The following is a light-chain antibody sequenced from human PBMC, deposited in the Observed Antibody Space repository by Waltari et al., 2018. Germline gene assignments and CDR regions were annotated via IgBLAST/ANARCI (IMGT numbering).Light chain of an antibody. V-gene: IGKV4-1*01. Sequence: DIVMTQSPGSLAVSLGERATINCRSSRSIFYSSRYKDYLAWYQQKPGQPPRLIISWATTRESGVPDRFIGSGSETDFTLTIARLQAEDVAVYYCQQYLRTPPTFGQGTKVEI. J-gene: IGKJ1*01. CDR1: RSIFYSSRYKDY. CDR2: WAT. CDR3: QQYLRTPPT.